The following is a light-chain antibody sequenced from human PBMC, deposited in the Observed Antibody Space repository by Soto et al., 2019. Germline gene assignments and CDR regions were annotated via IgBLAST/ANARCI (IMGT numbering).Light chain of an antibody. CDR1: QSVVSW. Sequence: DIQMTQSPSTLSAFVGDRVTITCRASQSVVSWLAWYQQEPGKAPKLLIYKASTLQNGVPSRFSGSGSGTEFTLTISSLQPDDFATYYCHQYHSYWTFGQGTKVEIK. CDR2: KAS. CDR3: HQYHSYWT. V-gene: IGKV1-5*03. J-gene: IGKJ1*01.